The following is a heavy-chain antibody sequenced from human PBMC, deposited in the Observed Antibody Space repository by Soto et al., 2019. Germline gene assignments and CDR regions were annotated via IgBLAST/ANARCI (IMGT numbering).Heavy chain of an antibody. CDR3: ARDSQESGIGLRPNHRTFDP. D-gene: IGHD4-17*01. Sequence: PGGSLRLSCAASGFTFSSYAMHWVRQAPGKGLEWVAVISYDGSNKYYADSVKGRFTISRDNSKNTLYLQMNSLRAEDTAVYYCARDSQESGIGLRPNHRTFDPWGQGTLVTVSS. V-gene: IGHV3-30-3*01. CDR1: GFTFSSYA. CDR2: ISYDGSNK. J-gene: IGHJ5*02.